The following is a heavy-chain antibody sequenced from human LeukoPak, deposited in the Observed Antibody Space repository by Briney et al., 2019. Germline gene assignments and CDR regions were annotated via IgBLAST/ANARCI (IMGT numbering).Heavy chain of an antibody. CDR2: INHSGST. J-gene: IGHJ6*03. V-gene: IGHV4-34*01. D-gene: IGHD3-10*01. CDR1: GGSFSGFY. CDR3: ASTSRLGVSGSYYNYYYYMDV. Sequence: SETLSLTCAVYGGSFSGFYWSWIRQPPGKGLEWIGEINHSGSTNYNPSLKSRVTISVDTSKNQFSLKLSSVTAADTAVYYCASTSRLGVSGSYYNYYYYMDVWGKGTTVTVSS.